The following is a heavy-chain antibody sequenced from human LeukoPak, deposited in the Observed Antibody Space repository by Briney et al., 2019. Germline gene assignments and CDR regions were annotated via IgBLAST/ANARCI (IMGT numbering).Heavy chain of an antibody. CDR2: IYSGGST. CDR3: ARDLPIDY. CDR1: GFMFSSNW. J-gene: IGHJ4*02. V-gene: IGHV3-53*01. Sequence: GGSLRLSCAASGFMFSSNWMNWVRQAPGKGLEWVSVIYSGGSTYYADSVKGRFTISRDNSKNTLYLQMNSLRAEDTAVYYCARDLPIDYWGQGTLVTVSS.